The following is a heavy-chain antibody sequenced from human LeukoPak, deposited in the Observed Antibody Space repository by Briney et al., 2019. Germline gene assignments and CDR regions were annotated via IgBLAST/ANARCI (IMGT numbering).Heavy chain of an antibody. D-gene: IGHD6-13*01. CDR3: ARDTVYSSSFYAFDI. CDR2: ISWTSSTI. V-gene: IGHV3-9*01. CDR1: GFSFDDHA. J-gene: IGHJ3*02. Sequence: PGRSLRLSCAASGFSFDDHAMHWVRQAPGKGLEWVSGISWTSSTIGYADSVKGRFTISRDNAKNSLYLQMSSLRPDDTALYFCARDTVYSSSFYAFDIWGQGTMVTVSS.